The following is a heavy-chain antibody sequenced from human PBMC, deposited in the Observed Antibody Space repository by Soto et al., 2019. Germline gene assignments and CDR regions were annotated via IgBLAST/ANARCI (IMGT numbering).Heavy chain of an antibody. CDR2: ISAYNGNT. CDR3: ARALMYYDFWSGYTYYYGMGG. D-gene: IGHD3-3*01. J-gene: IGHJ6*04. Sequence: ASVKVSCKASGYTFTSYGISWVRQAPGQGLEWMGWISAYNGNTNYAQKLQGRVTMTTDTSTSTAYMELRSLRSDDTAVYYCARALMYYDFWSGYTYYYGMGGWGKGTTVTVSS. CDR1: GYTFTSYG. V-gene: IGHV1-18*04.